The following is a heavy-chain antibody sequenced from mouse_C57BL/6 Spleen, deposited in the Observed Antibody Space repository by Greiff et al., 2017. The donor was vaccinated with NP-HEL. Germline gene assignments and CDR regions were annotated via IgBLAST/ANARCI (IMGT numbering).Heavy chain of an antibody. CDR3: AKPEDFAWFAY. Sequence: VKLMASGPGLVAPSQCLSITCTVSGFSFTSSGVSWVRQPPGKGLEWLGVIWGDGRTNYHSALISRLSISKDNSNSQVFLKLNSLQTDDTATYYCAKPEDFAWFAYWGQGTLVTVSA. V-gene: IGHV2-3*01. CDR1: GFSFTSSG. CDR2: IWGDGRT. J-gene: IGHJ3*01.